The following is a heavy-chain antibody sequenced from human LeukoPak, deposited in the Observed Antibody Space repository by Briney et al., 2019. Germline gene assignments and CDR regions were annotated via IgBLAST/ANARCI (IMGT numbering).Heavy chain of an antibody. D-gene: IGHD6-13*01. J-gene: IGHJ5*02. Sequence: GESLKIPWQGSGYSFTSFWNGWGRQGPGKGPEWRGMSYPGDSDTRYSTPFQGQVPTSADKSNSTAYPPRSSLEASEAVMYCCARPAAAGPWWFDPWGQGTLVTVSS. CDR1: GYSFTSFW. CDR2: SYPGDSDT. V-gene: IGHV5-51*01. CDR3: ARPAAAGPWWFDP.